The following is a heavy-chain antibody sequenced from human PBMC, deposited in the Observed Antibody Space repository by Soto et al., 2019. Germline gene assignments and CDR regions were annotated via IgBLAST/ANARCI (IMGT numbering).Heavy chain of an antibody. CDR1: GFTFSSYG. V-gene: IGHV3-30*18. D-gene: IGHD6-19*01. Sequence: QVQLVESGGGVVQPGRSPRLSCAASGFTFSSYGMHWVRQAPGKGLEWVAVISYDGSNKYYADSVKGRFTISRDNSKNTLYLQMNSLRAEDTAVYYCAKALRQWLVHDAFDIWGQGTMVTVSS. CDR2: ISYDGSNK. CDR3: AKALRQWLVHDAFDI. J-gene: IGHJ3*02.